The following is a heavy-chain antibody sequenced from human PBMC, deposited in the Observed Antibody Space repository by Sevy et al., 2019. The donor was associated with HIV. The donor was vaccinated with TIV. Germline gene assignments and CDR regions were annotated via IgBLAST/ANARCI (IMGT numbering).Heavy chain of an antibody. CDR1: GFNFRTHA. CDR2: ISSTGSHK. CDR3: AREAGYTTTWSPGNY. V-gene: IGHV3-30-3*01. Sequence: GGSLRLSCAASGFNFRTHAMHWVRQPPGKGLEWMAVISSTGSHKYYANSVRGRFTISRDNSENTLSLQMNGLRLDDTGLYYCAREAGYTTTWSPGNYWGLGTLVTISS. D-gene: IGHD5-12*01. J-gene: IGHJ4*02.